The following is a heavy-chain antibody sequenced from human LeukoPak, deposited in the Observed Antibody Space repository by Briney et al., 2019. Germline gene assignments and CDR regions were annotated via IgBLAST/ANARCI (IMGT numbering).Heavy chain of an antibody. CDR1: GFTFSSYA. J-gene: IGHJ4*02. V-gene: IGHV3-23*01. CDR3: ANRITMVRGIIEY. CDR2: ISGSGGST. D-gene: IGHD3-10*01. Sequence: GGSLRLSCAASGFTFSSYAMSWVRQAPGKGLEWVSAISGSGGSTYYADSVKGRFTISRDNSKNTLYLQMNSLRAEDTAVYYCANRITMVRGIIEYWGQGTLVTVSS.